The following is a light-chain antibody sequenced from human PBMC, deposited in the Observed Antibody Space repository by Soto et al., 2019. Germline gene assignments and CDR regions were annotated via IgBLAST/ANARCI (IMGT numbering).Light chain of an antibody. J-gene: IGKJ3*01. CDR1: QSLLHSNGYNY. V-gene: IGKV2-28*01. CDR2: LGS. CDR3: MQTLQTPPFT. Sequence: DIVMPQSPLSLPVTPGEPASISCRSSQSLLHSNGYNYLDWYLQKPGQSPQLLIYLGSNRASGVPDRFSASGSGTDFTLKISRVEAEDVGVYYCMQTLQTPPFTFGPGTKVDI.